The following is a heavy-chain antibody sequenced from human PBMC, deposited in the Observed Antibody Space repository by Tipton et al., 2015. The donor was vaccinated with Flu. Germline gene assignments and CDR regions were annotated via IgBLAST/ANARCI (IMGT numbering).Heavy chain of an antibody. CDR2: IYTSGST. J-gene: IGHJ4*02. Sequence: TLSLTCTVSGDSISNYYWGWIRQPAGKGLQWIGRIYTSGSTDYNPSLKGRVTMSVDTSRNQFSLRLSSVTAADTAIYYCVHGGGVYFDYWGQGTLATVSS. CDR1: GDSISNYY. V-gene: IGHV4-4*07. CDR3: VHGGGVYFDY. D-gene: IGHD3-10*01.